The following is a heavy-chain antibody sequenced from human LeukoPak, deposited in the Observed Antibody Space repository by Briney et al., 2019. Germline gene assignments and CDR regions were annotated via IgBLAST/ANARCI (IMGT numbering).Heavy chain of an antibody. CDR1: GGSFSGYY. V-gene: IGHV4-34*01. Sequence: SETLSLTCAVYGGSFSGYYWSWIRQPPGKGLEWIGEINHSGSTNYNPSLKSRVTISVDTSKNQFFLKLSSVTAADTAVYYCARPLLRGYDSSGYYSSWGQGTLVTVSS. J-gene: IGHJ4*02. CDR3: ARPLLRGYDSSGYYSS. D-gene: IGHD3-22*01. CDR2: INHSGST.